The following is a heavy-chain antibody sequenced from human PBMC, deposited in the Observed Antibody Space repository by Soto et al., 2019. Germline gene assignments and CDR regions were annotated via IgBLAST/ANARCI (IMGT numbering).Heavy chain of an antibody. Sequence: GESLKISCQCSGYTFSNFWIGWVRQLPGQGLEWMGIIYPGDHETRYSPSFLGKVTISAETSINTAYLQWSSLEASDSAFYFCARSPRSSPYFDFWGQGALVTVSS. J-gene: IGHJ4*02. CDR1: GYTFSNFW. CDR3: ARSPRSSPYFDF. D-gene: IGHD6-13*01. V-gene: IGHV5-51*01. CDR2: IYPGDHET.